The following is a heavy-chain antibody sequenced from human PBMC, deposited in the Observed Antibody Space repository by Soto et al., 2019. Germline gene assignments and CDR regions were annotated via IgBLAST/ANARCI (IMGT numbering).Heavy chain of an antibody. CDR3: AREDILGTRSFDY. J-gene: IGHJ4*02. V-gene: IGHV5-51*01. CDR1: GYSFTSYW. D-gene: IGHD1-26*01. CDR2: IYPGDSDT. Sequence: GESLKISCKGSGYSFTSYWIGWVRQMPGKGLEWMGIIYPGDSDTRYSPSFQGQVTISADKSISTAYLQMNSLRDEDTAVYYCAREDILGTRSFDYWGQGALVTVSS.